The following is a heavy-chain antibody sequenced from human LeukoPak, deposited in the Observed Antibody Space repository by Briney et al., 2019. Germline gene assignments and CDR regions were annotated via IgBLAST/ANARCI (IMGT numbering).Heavy chain of an antibody. CDR3: ARYDYGDYEDYYYFMDV. CDR2: ISTSSDTI. J-gene: IGHJ6*03. D-gene: IGHD4-17*01. CDR1: GSIFRSYS. V-gene: IGHV3-48*01. Sequence: GGSLRLSCAASGSIFRSYSMNWVRQAPGKGLEWVSFISTSSDTISYADSVKGRFTISRDNANNSLYLQMNSLRAEDTAVYYCARYDYGDYEDYYYFMDVWGKGTTVTVSS.